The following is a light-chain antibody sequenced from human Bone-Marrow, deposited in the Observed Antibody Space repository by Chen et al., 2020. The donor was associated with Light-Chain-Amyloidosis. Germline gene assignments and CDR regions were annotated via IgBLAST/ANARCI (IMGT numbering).Light chain of an antibody. CDR2: DAS. CDR1: HDITHY. Sequence: DIQMTQSPSSLSASVGDRVTITCQASHDITHYLNWYQQKPGQAPKLLIYDASNLETGVPSRFSGSGSGTDFVITISSLQTEDIATYYCLQCDNIPIPFGQGTRLEIK. CDR3: LQCDNIPIP. J-gene: IGKJ5*01. V-gene: IGKV1-33*01.